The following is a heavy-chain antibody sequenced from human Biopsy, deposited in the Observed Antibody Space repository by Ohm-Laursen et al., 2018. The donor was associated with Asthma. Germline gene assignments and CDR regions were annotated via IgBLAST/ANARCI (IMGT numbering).Heavy chain of an antibody. CDR1: GFSFSRYG. CDR2: ISFDGSNK. D-gene: IGHD2-21*02. Sequence: SLRLSCATSGFSFSRYGMHWVRQAPGKGLEWVAVISFDGSNKYYGDSVKGRFTIARDNSKNTVYLQMNSLRAEDTAVYYCASYEVVTAILPMDVWGQGTTVTVSS. V-gene: IGHV3-30*03. CDR3: ASYEVVTAILPMDV. J-gene: IGHJ6*02.